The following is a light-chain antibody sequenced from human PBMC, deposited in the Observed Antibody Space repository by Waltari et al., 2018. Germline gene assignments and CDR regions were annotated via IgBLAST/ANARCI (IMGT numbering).Light chain of an antibody. V-gene: IGLV2-23*02. J-gene: IGLJ1*01. Sequence: QSALTQPASVSGSPGQSITISCNGTSSDVGGYNYGSWYQQHPGKAPKLMIYDVSKRPSGVSNRFSGSKSGNTASLTISGLQAEDEADYYCCSYAGSSTPYVFGTGTKVTVL. CDR1: SSDVGGYNY. CDR3: CSYAGSSTPYV. CDR2: DVS.